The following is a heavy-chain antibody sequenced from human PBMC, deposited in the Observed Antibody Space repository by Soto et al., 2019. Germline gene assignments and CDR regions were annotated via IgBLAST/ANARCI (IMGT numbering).Heavy chain of an antibody. V-gene: IGHV1-18*01. CDR3: ARASLTIFGAPYGMDV. Sequence: QAQLVQSGPEVKQPGASVKVECKASGYPFNRYAIRWVRQAPGQGLEWMGWISGYNGVTDYAQNLQGRLTLTTDTSTTIAAMELRSLRSDDTCVYYCARASLTIFGAPYGMDVWGQGTTVIVSS. D-gene: IGHD3-3*01. J-gene: IGHJ6*02. CDR2: ISGYNGVT. CDR1: GYPFNRYA.